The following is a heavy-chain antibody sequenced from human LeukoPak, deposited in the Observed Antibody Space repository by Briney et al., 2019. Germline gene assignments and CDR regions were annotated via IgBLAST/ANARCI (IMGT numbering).Heavy chain of an antibody. CDR1: GFTFSKSW. Sequence: PGGSLRLSCAASGFTFSKSWMTWVRQAPGKGPEWVANIEPDGSEKYYVDSVKGRFTISRDNAKNSLYLQMRSLRAEDTAVYYCARTVTMIVVVPNWFDPWGQGTLVTVSS. D-gene: IGHD3-22*01. CDR2: IEPDGSEK. CDR3: ARTVTMIVVVPNWFDP. J-gene: IGHJ5*02. V-gene: IGHV3-7*01.